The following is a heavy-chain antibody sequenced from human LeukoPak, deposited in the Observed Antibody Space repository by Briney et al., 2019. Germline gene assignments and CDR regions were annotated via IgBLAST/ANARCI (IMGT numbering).Heavy chain of an antibody. V-gene: IGHV3-23*01. Sequence: GGSLRLSCAASGFTFSSYAMSWVRQAPGKGLEWVSAISGSGGSTYYADSVKGPFTISRDNSKNTLYLQMNSLRAEDTAVYYCAKGGGSGFWSGYSFDYWGQGTLVTVSS. J-gene: IGHJ4*02. CDR2: ISGSGGST. CDR1: GFTFSSYA. D-gene: IGHD3-3*01. CDR3: AKGGGSGFWSGYSFDY.